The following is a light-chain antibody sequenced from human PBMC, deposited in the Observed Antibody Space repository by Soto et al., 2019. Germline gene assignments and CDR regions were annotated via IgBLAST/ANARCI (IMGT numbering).Light chain of an antibody. CDR2: GAS. V-gene: IGKV3-20*01. J-gene: IGKJ5*01. Sequence: ELVLTQSPGTVSMSLGERASLSCSASQSVSNNYLAWYQQKPGQAPRLLIYGASNRATGIPDRFSGSGSGTDLTLTISSLEPEHSAQYYCQQYGNSPITFGQGTRLEIK. CDR3: QQYGNSPIT. CDR1: QSVSNNY.